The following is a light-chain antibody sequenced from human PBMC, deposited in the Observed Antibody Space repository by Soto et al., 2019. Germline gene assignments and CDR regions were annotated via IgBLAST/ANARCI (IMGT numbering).Light chain of an antibody. V-gene: IGLV1-40*01. CDR3: QSYDSSLSGSV. CDR2: DNS. CDR1: SSNIGAGYD. Sequence: QSVLTQPPSVSGAPGQRVTISCTGSSSNIGAGYDVHWYQQLPGTAPKLLMYDNSNRPSGVPDRFSGSKSGTSASLAITGLQAEDEADYYCQSYDSSLSGSVFGRGTKLTVL. J-gene: IGLJ2*01.